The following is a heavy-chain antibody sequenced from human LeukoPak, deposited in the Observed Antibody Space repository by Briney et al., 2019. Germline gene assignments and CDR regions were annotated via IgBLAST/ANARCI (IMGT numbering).Heavy chain of an antibody. J-gene: IGHJ4*02. CDR1: GYTFTSYG. D-gene: IGHD6-19*01. CDR3: ARSGFSSGWYYFDS. V-gene: IGHV1-18*01. CDR2: ISAYNGNT. Sequence: AASVKVSCKASGYTFTSYGISWVRQAPGQGLEWMGWISAYNGNTNYAQKLQGRVTMTTDTSTSTAYMELRSLISDDTAVYYCARSGFSSGWYYFDSWGQGTLVTVSS.